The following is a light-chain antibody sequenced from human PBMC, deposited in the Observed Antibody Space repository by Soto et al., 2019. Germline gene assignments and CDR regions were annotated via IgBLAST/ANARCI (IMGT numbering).Light chain of an antibody. V-gene: IGLV2-8*01. CDR1: SSDVGGYNY. CDR3: SSYAGSNNHI. J-gene: IGLJ2*01. Sequence: QSALTQPPSASGSPGQSVTISCTGTSSDVGGYNYVSWYQQHPGKAPKIMIYEVSKRPSGVPDRFSGSKSGNTASLTVSGLQAEDEADYYCSSYAGSNNHIFGRGTKLTVL. CDR2: EVS.